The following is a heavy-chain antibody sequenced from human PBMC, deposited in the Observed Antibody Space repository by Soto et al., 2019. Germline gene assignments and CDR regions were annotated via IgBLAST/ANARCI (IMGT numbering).Heavy chain of an antibody. Sequence: QMQLVQSGAEVKKPGASVKVSCKASGYAFTNYDFNWVRQAPGQGLEWMGWMNPNSGNTGYAQKFQGRVTMTRDTSISTAYMEVSSLTSEDTAVYYCASWVSPQGDQLYFDLWGRGTLVTVSS. CDR3: ASWVSPQGDQLYFDL. J-gene: IGHJ2*01. CDR2: MNPNSGNT. D-gene: IGHD2-2*01. V-gene: IGHV1-8*01. CDR1: GYAFTNYD.